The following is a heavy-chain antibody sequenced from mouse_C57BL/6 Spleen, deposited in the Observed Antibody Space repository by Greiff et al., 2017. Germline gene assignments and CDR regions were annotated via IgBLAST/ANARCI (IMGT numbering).Heavy chain of an antibody. CDR3: AREGGAY. J-gene: IGHJ3*01. CDR2: INPNDGGT. Sequence: VQLQQSGPGLVKPGASVQISCKASGYTFTDYYMNWVKQSHGKSLEWIGDINPNDGGTSYNQKFKGKATLTVDKSSSTAYMELRSLTSEDSAVYYCAREGGAYWGQGTLVTVSA. CDR1: GYTFTDYY. V-gene: IGHV1-26*01.